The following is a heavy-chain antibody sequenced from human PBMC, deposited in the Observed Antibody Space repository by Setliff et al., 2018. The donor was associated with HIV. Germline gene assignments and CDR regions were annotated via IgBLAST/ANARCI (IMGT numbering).Heavy chain of an antibody. Sequence: PSETLSLTCAVYGGSFSGYYWSWIRQPAGKGLEWIGHIYTSGSTNYNPSLESRVTILMDILKNQISLNVTSVTAADTATYYCAKTNIPMPRSGTRLESWGPGRLVTVSS. D-gene: IGHD2-2*02. V-gene: IGHV4-59*10. CDR3: AKTNIPMPRSGTRLES. CDR2: IYTSGST. J-gene: IGHJ4*02. CDR1: GGSFSGYY.